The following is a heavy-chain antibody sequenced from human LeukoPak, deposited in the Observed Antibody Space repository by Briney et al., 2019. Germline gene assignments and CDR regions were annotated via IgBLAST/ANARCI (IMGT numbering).Heavy chain of an antibody. J-gene: IGHJ4*02. CDR2: IKDDGSEN. V-gene: IGHV3-7*01. CDR1: GFTFNNYW. Sequence: GGSLRLSCAASGFTFNNYWMNWVRRPPGKGLEWVANIKDDGSENYYLDSVKRRFTISRDNAKNSLYLQMNGLRAEDTAVYYCARVAWPYYFDSWGQGTLVTVSS. CDR3: ARVAWPYYFDS.